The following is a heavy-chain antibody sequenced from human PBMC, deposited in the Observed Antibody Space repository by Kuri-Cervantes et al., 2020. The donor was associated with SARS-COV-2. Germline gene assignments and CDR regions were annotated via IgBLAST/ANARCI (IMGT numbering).Heavy chain of an antibody. CDR2: ISGSGGST. Sequence: GGSLRLSCAASGFTFSSYAMSWVRQAPGKGLEWVSAISGSGGSTYYADSVKGRFTISRDNAKNSLYLQMNSLRAEDTAVYYCARERGAIVVVVAATPTLDYWGQGTLVTVSS. CDR3: ARERGAIVVVVAATPTLDY. V-gene: IGHV3-23*01. D-gene: IGHD2-15*01. CDR1: GFTFSSYA. J-gene: IGHJ4*02.